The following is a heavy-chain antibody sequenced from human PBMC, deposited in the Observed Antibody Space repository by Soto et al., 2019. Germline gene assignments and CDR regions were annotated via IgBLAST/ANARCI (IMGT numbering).Heavy chain of an antibody. CDR3: ALATMRNYYYGMDV. J-gene: IGHJ6*02. Sequence: AASVKVSCKASGYTFTSYGISWVRQAPVQGLEWMGWISAYNGNTNYAQKLQGRVTMTTDTSTSTAYMELRSLRSDDTAVYYCALATMRNYYYGMDVWGQGTTVTVSS. V-gene: IGHV1-18*04. D-gene: IGHD2-2*01. CDR1: GYTFTSYG. CDR2: ISAYNGNT.